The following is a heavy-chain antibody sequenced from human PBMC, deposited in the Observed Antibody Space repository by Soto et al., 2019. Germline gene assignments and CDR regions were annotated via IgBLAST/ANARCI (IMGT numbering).Heavy chain of an antibody. CDR2: IYYSGST. J-gene: IGHJ5*02. V-gene: IGHV4-39*01. D-gene: IGHD4-4*01. Sequence: SETLSLTCTVSGGSISSSSYYWGWIRQPPGKGLEWIGSIYYSGSTYYNPSLKSRGTISVDTSKNQFSLKLSSVTAADTAVYYCARFIGTTVKRSWFDPWGQGTLFTVSS. CDR3: ARFIGTTVKRSWFDP. CDR1: GGSISSSSYY.